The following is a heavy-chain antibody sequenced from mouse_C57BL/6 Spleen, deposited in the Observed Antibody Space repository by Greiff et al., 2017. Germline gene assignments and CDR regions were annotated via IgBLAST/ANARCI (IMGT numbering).Heavy chain of an antibody. D-gene: IGHD1-1*01. CDR3: ARVYYYGSSPYAMDY. J-gene: IGHJ4*01. Sequence: EVLRVESGGGLVKPGGSLKLSCAASGFTFSDYGMHWVRQAPEKGLEWVAYIRSGSSTFYSADTATGRFTICSDNAKNTLFLQITRLRAEDTAMYYCARVYYYGSSPYAMDYWGQGTSVTVSS. V-gene: IGHV5-17*01. CDR1: GFTFSDYG. CDR2: IRSGSSTF.